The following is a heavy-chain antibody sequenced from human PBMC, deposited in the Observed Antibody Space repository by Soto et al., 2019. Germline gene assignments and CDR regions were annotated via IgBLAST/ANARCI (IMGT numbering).Heavy chain of an antibody. J-gene: IGHJ4*02. CDR1: GVTMRYGGYS. V-gene: IGHV4-30-2*06. D-gene: IGHD2-15*01. CDR3: ARGGGYDSFDF. Sequence: SETLSRTCSVCGVTMRYGGYSWSWIRQSPENGLEWLGYIGHLETTYYNPSCKSRLSLSIDRTRNQFSLSLSSMPAADKAVYYCARGGGYDSFDFCGQGIKVTVSS. CDR2: IGHLETT.